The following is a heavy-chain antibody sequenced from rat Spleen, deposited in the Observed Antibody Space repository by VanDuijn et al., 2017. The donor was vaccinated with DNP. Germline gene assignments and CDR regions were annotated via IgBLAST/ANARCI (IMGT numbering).Heavy chain of an antibody. CDR1: GLSLTSYN. CDR3: ARWNSGYYAMDA. V-gene: IGHV5-25*01. Sequence: VQLKESGPGLVQPSQTLSLTCTVAGLSLTSYNVHWVLQPPGKGLEWVATISTSGSKIYYPDSVKGRFTISRDNAKSTLYLQMNSLRSADMATYYCARWNSGYYAMDAWGQGTSVTVSS. CDR2: ISTSGSKI. D-gene: IGHD4-3*01. J-gene: IGHJ4*01.